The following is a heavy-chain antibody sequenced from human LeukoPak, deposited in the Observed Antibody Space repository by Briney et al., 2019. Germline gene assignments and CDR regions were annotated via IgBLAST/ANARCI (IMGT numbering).Heavy chain of an antibody. CDR2: ISGSGGST. Sequence: GGSLRLSCAASGFTFSSYAMSWVRQAPGKGLEWVSAISGSGGSTYYADSVKGRFTISRDNSKNMLYLQMNSLRAEDTAVYYCANNLRVCGGDCQGYFQHWGQGTLVTVSS. J-gene: IGHJ1*01. CDR1: GFTFSSYA. CDR3: ANNLRVCGGDCQGYFQH. V-gene: IGHV3-23*01. D-gene: IGHD2-21*01.